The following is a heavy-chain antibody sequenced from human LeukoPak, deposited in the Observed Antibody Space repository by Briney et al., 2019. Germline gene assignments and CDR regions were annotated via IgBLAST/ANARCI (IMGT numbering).Heavy chain of an antibody. CDR1: GGSFSGYY. CDR3: ARGDIAAAGTSANFDY. J-gene: IGHJ4*02. D-gene: IGHD6-13*01. V-gene: IGHV4-34*01. Sequence: SETLSLICAVYGGSFSGYYWSWIRQPPGKGLEWIGEIKHSGSNNYNPSFKSRVTISVDTSKNQFSLKLNAVTAADTAVYYCARGDIAAAGTSANFDYWGQGTLVSVSS. CDR2: IKHSGSN.